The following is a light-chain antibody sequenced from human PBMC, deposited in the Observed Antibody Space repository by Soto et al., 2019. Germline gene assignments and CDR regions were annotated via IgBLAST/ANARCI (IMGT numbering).Light chain of an antibody. V-gene: IGKV3-11*01. Sequence: EIVLTQSPATLSLSPGERATLSCRASQRVSSILAWYQQKPGQAPRLLIYDSSTRATGIPARFSGSGSGTDFTLTISSLEPEDFAVYYCQQSRNWPLTFGGGTQVEIK. CDR1: QRVSSI. J-gene: IGKJ4*01. CDR2: DSS. CDR3: QQSRNWPLT.